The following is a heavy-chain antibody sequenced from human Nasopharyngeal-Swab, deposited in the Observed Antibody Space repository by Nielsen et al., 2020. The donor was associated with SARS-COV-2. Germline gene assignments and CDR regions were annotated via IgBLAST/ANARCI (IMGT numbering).Heavy chain of an antibody. Sequence: WIRQPPGKGLEWVSVIYSGGSTYYADSVKGRFTISRDNSKNTLYLQMNSPRAEDTAVYYCASPWAYSSSWYSYFQHWGQGTLVTVSS. V-gene: IGHV3-53*01. D-gene: IGHD6-13*01. CDR2: IYSGGST. CDR3: ASPWAYSSSWYSYFQH. J-gene: IGHJ1*01.